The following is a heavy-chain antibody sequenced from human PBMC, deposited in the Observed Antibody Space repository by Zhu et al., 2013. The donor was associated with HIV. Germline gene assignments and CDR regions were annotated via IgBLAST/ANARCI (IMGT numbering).Heavy chain of an antibody. CDR3: ARDRTKREIYYYYYGMDV. CDR1: GYTFTSYG. D-gene: IGHD1-1*01. CDR2: ISAYNGNT. J-gene: IGHJ6*02. V-gene: IGHV1-18*01. Sequence: QVQLVQSGAEVKKPGASVKVSCKASGYTFTSYGISWVRQAPGQGLEWMGWISAYNGNTNYAQKLQGRVTMTTDTSTSTAYMELRSLRSDDTAVYYCARDRTKREIYYYYYGMDVWGQGTTVTVSS.